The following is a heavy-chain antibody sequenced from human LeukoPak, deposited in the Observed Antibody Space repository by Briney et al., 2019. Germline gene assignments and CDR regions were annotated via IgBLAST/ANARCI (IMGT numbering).Heavy chain of an antibody. CDR1: GFTVSNNY. D-gene: IGHD6-19*01. J-gene: IGHJ4*02. Sequence: GGSLRLSCAASGFTVSNNYMGWVRQAPGKGLEWVSVIYRDGSTYYADSVKGRFTISRDNSKNTLSLQMNSLRAEDTAVYYCARESRQWLVLGGVDYWGQGTLVTVSS. CDR3: ARESRQWLVLGGVDY. V-gene: IGHV3-53*01. CDR2: IYRDGST.